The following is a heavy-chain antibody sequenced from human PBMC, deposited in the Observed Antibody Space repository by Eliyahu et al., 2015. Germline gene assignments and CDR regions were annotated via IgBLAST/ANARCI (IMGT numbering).Heavy chain of an antibody. CDR2: LTPNGVT. D-gene: IGHD5-24*01. Sequence: EVQLLESGGGLVQPGGSLRLSCXXSGFTFSTYSMSWVRQAPGKGLEWVAYLTPNGVTMYADFVKGRFTVSRDNSKSTLFLQMTSLRVEDTALYYCAKDSRHNPDGWHWRYWGQGTLVTVSS. J-gene: IGHJ4*02. V-gene: IGHV3-23*01. CDR1: GFTFSTYS. CDR3: AKDSRHNPDGWHWRY.